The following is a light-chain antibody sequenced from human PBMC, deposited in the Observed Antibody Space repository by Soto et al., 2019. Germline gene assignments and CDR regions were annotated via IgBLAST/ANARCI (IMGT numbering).Light chain of an antibody. CDR2: GAS. CDR3: RHEDDLPPST. V-gene: IGKV1-33*01. CDR1: QDIRKY. J-gene: IGKJ3*01. Sequence: DIQMTQSPSSLSASVGDRVTITCQASQDIRKYLNWYQQKPGRAPQLLIYGASNLETGVPPRFSRIRYGTECTSTISRRQTEDLATYDWRHEDDLPPSTFGPGTKVSI.